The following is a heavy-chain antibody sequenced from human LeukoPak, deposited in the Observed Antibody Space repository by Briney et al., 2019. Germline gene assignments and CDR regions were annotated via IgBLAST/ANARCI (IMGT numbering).Heavy chain of an antibody. CDR2: IRYDGSNK. V-gene: IGHV3-30*02. D-gene: IGHD3-3*02. J-gene: IGHJ4*02. CDR1: GFTFSSYG. CDR3: AKVKNLASRNYFDY. Sequence: PGGSLRLSCAASGFTFSSYGMHWVRQAPGKGLEWVAFIRYDGSNKYYADSVKGRFTISRDNSKNTLYLQMNSLRAEDTAVYYCAKVKNLASRNYFDYWGQGTLVTVSS.